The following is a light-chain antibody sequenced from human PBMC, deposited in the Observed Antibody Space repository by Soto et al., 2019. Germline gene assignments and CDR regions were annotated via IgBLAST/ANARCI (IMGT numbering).Light chain of an antibody. J-gene: IGKJ4*01. V-gene: IGKV3-15*01. Sequence: VVLTQCPATLSVSPGERGTXSGRASQIVKNDMARYQQKPAQAPRLLXYAESNRATGIQARLSGSGSGKDFTLIISSLQSEDFAVYYCQQYNNWPPLTFGGGTKVDIK. CDR3: QQYNNWPPLT. CDR1: QIVKND. CDR2: AES.